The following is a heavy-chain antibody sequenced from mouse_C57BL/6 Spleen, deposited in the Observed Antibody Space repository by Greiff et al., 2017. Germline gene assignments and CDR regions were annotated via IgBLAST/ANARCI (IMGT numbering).Heavy chain of an antibody. CDR2: IHPNSGST. CDR1: GYTFTSYW. D-gene: IGHD4-1*01. CDR3: ARRSSGTGYAMDY. V-gene: IGHV1-64*01. J-gene: IGHJ4*01. Sequence: VKLQQPGAELVKPGASVKLSCKASGYTFTSYWMHWVKQRPGQGLEWIGMIHPNSGSTNYNEKFKSKATLTVDKSSSTAYMQLSSLTSEDSAVYYCARRSSGTGYAMDYWGQGTSVTVSS.